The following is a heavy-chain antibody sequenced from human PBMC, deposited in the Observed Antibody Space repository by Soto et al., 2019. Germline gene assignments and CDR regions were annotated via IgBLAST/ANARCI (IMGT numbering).Heavy chain of an antibody. CDR3: VRDPVVKKGQYYDSSGYLNWFDP. Sequence: QVQLVQSGAEVKKPGSSVKVSCKASGGTFSSYAISWVRQAPGQGLEWMGGIIPIFGTANYAQKFQGRVTITADESTSTAYMELSSLRSEDTAVYYCVRDPVVKKGQYYDSSGYLNWFDPWGQGTLVTVSS. D-gene: IGHD3-22*01. V-gene: IGHV1-69*01. CDR2: IIPIFGTA. J-gene: IGHJ5*02. CDR1: GGTFSSYA.